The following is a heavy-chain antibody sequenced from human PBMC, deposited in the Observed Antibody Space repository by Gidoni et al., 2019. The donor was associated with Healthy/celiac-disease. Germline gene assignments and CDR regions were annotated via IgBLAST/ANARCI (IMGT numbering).Heavy chain of an antibody. V-gene: IGHV4-59*01. CDR2: IYYSGST. CDR1: GGSISSYY. D-gene: IGHD3-16*01. Sequence: QVQLQESGPGLVKPSETLSLTCTVSGGSISSYYWSWIRQPPGKGLEWIGYIYYSGSTNYNPSLKSRVTISVDTSKNQFSLKLSSVTAADTAVYYCARIMGEGWGPEQDWYFDLWGRGTLVTVSS. J-gene: IGHJ2*01. CDR3: ARIMGEGWGPEQDWYFDL.